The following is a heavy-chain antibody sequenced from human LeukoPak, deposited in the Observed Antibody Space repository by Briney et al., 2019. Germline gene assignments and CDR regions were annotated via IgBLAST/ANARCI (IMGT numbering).Heavy chain of an antibody. Sequence: GGSLGLSCAASGFTFSNFSMAWVRQAPGKGLEWVPAISGSGGSAYYADSVKGRFTISRDNSKNTLYLQMNSLRAEDTAVYHCAKDRIPAAIQLYYYYGMDVWGLGTTVTVSS. V-gene: IGHV3-23*01. CDR3: AKDRIPAAIQLYYYYGMDV. D-gene: IGHD2-2*02. CDR1: GFTFSNFS. CDR2: ISGSGGSA. J-gene: IGHJ6*02.